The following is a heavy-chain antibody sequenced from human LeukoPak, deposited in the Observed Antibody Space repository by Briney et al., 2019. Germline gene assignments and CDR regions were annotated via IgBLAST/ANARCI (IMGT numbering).Heavy chain of an antibody. CDR2: INPNSGGT. D-gene: IGHD2/OR15-2a*01. Sequence: ASVKVSCKSSGYTFTGYYMHWVRQAPGQGLEWMGWINPNSGGTNYAQKFQGRVTMTRDTSISTAYMELSRLRSDDTAVYYCARGPPRYYFHSSFGYWGQGTLVTVSS. V-gene: IGHV1-2*02. J-gene: IGHJ4*02. CDR1: GYTFTGYY. CDR3: ARGPPRYYFHSSFGY.